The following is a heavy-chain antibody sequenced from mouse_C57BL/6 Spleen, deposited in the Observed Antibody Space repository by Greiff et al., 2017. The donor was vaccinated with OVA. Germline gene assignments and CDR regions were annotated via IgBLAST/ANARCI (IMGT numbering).Heavy chain of an antibody. D-gene: IGHD2-14*01. CDR1: GYSITSGYY. J-gene: IGHJ3*01. Sequence: EVHLVESGPGLVKPSQSLSLTCSVTGYSITSGYYWNWIRQFPGNKLEWMGYISYDGSNNYNPSLKNRISITRDTSKNQFFLKLNSVTTEDTATYYCARYDAVAYWGQGTLVTVSA. CDR2: ISYDGSN. CDR3: ARYDAVAY. V-gene: IGHV3-6*01.